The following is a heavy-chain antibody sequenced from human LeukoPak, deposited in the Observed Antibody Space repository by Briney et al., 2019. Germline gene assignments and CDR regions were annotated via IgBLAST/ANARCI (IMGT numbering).Heavy chain of an antibody. Sequence: GGSLRLSCAASGFTFSDYYMSWIRQAPGKGLEWVSYISSSGSTIYYADSVKGRFTISRDNAKNSLYLQMNSLRIEDTAVYYCTRDPRLELGSGKDYWGQGTLVTVSS. D-gene: IGHD1-7*01. CDR2: ISSSGSTI. CDR1: GFTFSDYY. V-gene: IGHV3-11*01. CDR3: TRDPRLELGSGKDY. J-gene: IGHJ4*02.